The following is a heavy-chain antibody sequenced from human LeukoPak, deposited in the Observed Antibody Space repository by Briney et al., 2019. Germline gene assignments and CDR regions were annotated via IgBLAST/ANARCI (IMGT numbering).Heavy chain of an antibody. J-gene: IGHJ4*02. V-gene: IGHV3-23*01. D-gene: IGHD6-13*01. Sequence: GGSLRLSCAASGFIFSSYAMSWVRQDPGKGLEWVSAISGSGGSTYYADSVKGRFTISRDNSKNTLYLQMNSLRAEDTAVYYCAAPGYSSSWYEDYWGQGTLVTVSS. CDR1: GFIFSSYA. CDR3: AAPGYSSSWYEDY. CDR2: ISGSGGST.